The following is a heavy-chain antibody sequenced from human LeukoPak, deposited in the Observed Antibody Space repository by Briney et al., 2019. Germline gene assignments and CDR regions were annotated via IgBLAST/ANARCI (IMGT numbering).Heavy chain of an antibody. CDR2: IGYDGTKQ. J-gene: IGHJ4*02. CDR1: GFIVSDHA. V-gene: IGHV3-30*04. D-gene: IGHD5/OR15-5a*01. CDR3: ARQMTSTRLFDS. Sequence: GGSLRFSCVASGFIVSDHALHWVRQSPDKGLKGVALIGYDGTKQYYADPVQGRFTGSRENSKDTLVLKMHTVRDDDTAVCFCARQMTSTRLFDSWGQGTMVTVSS.